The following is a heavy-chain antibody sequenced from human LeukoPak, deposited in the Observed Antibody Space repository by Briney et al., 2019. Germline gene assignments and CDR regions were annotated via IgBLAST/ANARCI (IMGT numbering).Heavy chain of an antibody. CDR3: ARDPYYQLQRGYFDY. CDR2: ISYDGSNK. D-gene: IGHD2-2*01. J-gene: IGHJ4*02. Sequence: GGSLRLSGAASGFTFSSYAMHWVRQAPGKGLEWVAVISYDGSNKYHADSVKGRFTISRDNSKNTLYLQMNSLRAEDTAVYYCARDPYYQLQRGYFDYWGQGTLVTVSS. V-gene: IGHV3-30-3*01. CDR1: GFTFSSYA.